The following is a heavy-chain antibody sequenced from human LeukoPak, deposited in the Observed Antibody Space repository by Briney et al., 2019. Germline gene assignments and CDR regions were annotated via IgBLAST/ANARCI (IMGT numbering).Heavy chain of an antibody. CDR2: IGSTSSTI. V-gene: IGHV3-48*01. Sequence: PGGSVRLSGAASGISFRTYIKNWVRQALGMGLASVSYIGSTSSTIHYADSVKGRFTISRDNAKSSLYLQMNSLRAEDTAVYYCARESPWGFDAFDVWGQGTVVTVSS. CDR3: ARESPWGFDAFDV. D-gene: IGHD7-27*01. J-gene: IGHJ3*01. CDR1: GISFRTYI.